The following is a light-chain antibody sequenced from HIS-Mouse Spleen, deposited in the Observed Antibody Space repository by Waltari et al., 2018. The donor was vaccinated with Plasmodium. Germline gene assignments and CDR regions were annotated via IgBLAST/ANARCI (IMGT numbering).Light chain of an antibody. CDR1: ALPKKY. V-gene: IGLV3-10*01. Sequence: SYELTQPPSVSVSPGQTARITCSGDALPKKYAYRYQQKSGQAPVLVIYADSKRPSGIPERFSGSSSGTMATWTISGAQVEDEADYYCYSTDSSGNHRVFGGGTKLTVL. CDR2: ADS. J-gene: IGLJ3*02. CDR3: YSTDSSGNHRV.